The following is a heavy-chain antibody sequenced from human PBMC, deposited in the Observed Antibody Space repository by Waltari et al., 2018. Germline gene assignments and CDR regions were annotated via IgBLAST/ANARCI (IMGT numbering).Heavy chain of an antibody. D-gene: IGHD3-9*01. J-gene: IGHJ4*02. CDR1: GFSLTNARLG. Sequence: QVTLKESGPVLLRPAETLTLTFTVSGFSLTNARLGVAWIRQPPGKALEWLAHIFSKDEKSFSTYLKRRLTISKDSSKSQVVLTMTEVDPVDTATYYCARIQELRYFDWFFDYWGQGTLVTVSP. CDR3: ARIQELRYFDWFFDY. V-gene: IGHV2-26*01. CDR2: IFSKDEK.